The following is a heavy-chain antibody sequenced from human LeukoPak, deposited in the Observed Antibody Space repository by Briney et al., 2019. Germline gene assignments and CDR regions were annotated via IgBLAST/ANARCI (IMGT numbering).Heavy chain of an antibody. CDR2: IYHSGST. Sequence: SETPSLTCAVSGYSISSGYYWGWIRQPPGKGLEWIGSIYHSGSTYYNPSLKSRVTISVDTSKNQFSLKLSSVTAADTAVYYCARHRWELLYYFDYWGQGTLVTVSS. CDR1: GYSISSGYY. CDR3: ARHRWELLYYFDY. J-gene: IGHJ4*02. D-gene: IGHD1-26*01. V-gene: IGHV4-38-2*01.